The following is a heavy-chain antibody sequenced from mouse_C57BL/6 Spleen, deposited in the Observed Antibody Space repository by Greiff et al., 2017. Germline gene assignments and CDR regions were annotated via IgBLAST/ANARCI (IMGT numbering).Heavy chain of an antibody. CDR1: GYSFTGYW. Sequence: VQLQQSGAELMKPGASVKLSCTATGYSFTGYWIEWVKQRPGHGLEWIGEILPGSGSTNYTEKFKGKATFTADTSSNTAYMQLSSLTTEDTAIYYCARSLELAGAMDYWGQGTSVTVSS. J-gene: IGHJ4*01. V-gene: IGHV1-9*01. CDR2: ILPGSGST. CDR3: ARSLELAGAMDY.